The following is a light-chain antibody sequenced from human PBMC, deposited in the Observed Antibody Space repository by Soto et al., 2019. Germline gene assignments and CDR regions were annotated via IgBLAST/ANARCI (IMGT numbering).Light chain of an antibody. CDR1: QTISSW. J-gene: IGKJ1*01. CDR3: QHYNSYSEA. V-gene: IGKV1-5*03. CDR2: KAS. Sequence: DIQMTQSPSTLSGSVGDRVTITCRASQTISSWLAWYQQKPGKAPKLLIYKASTLKSGVPSRFSGSRSGPDFTLTISSLQPEDFATYYCQHYNSYSEAFGQGTKVDIK.